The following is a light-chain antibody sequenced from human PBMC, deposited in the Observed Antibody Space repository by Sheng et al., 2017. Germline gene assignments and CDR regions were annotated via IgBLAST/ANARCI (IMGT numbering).Light chain of an antibody. CDR3: QVWDATSDHPGV. CDR1: DIGSKT. J-gene: IGLJ3*02. V-gene: IGLV3-21*03. CDR2: DDS. Sequence: SYELTQPPSVSVAPGKTATITCGGTDIGSKTVHWYQRKAGQAPVLVLYDDSDRPSGIPERFSGSNSGHAATLTISRAEAGDEADYFCQVWDATSDHPGVFGGGTKLIVV.